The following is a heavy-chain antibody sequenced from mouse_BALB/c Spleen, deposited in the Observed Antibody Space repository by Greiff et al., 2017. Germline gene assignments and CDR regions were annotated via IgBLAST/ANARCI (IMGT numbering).Heavy chain of an antibody. J-gene: IGHJ2*01. V-gene: IGHV2-9*02. D-gene: IGHD1-1*01. CDR2: IWAGGST. CDR1: GFSLTSYG. Sequence: VQGVESGPGLVAPSQSLSITCTVSGFSLTSYGVHWVRQPPGKGLEWLGVIWAGGSTNYNSALMSRLSISKDNSKSQVFLKMNSLQTDDTAMYYCARAPHYYGSSYGFDYWGQGTTLTVSS. CDR3: ARAPHYYGSSYGFDY.